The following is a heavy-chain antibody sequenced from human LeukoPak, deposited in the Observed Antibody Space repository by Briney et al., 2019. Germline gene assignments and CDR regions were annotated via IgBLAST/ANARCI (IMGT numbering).Heavy chain of an antibody. D-gene: IGHD2-2*02. CDR3: ARDQGYQLLYGNYYYYGMDV. V-gene: IGHV1-8*01. J-gene: IGHJ6*02. CDR1: GYTFTSYD. CDR2: MNPNSGNT. Sequence: ASVKVSCKASGYTFTSYDIHWVRQATGQGLEWMGWMNPNSGNTDYAHKFQGRVTMTRNTSINTAYMELSSLRSEDTAVYYCARDQGYQLLYGNYYYYGMDVWGQGTTVTVSS.